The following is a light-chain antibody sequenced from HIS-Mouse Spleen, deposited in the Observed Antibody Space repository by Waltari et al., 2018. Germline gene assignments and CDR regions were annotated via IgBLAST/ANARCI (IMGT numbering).Light chain of an antibody. CDR1: SSEVGSYNL. CDR3: SAYAGSNNFRV. CDR2: GVS. Sequence: QSALTQPASVSGSPGQSITISCTGTSSEVGSYNLVSWYQQHPGNAPKLMIYGVSKRPSAVPDRFSGSKSGNTASLTVAVLQAEDEADYYCSAYAGSNNFRVFGGGTKLTVL. J-gene: IGLJ2*01. V-gene: IGLV2-8*01.